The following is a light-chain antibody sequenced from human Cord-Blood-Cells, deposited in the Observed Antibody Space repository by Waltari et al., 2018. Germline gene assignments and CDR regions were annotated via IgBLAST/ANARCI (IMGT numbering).Light chain of an antibody. CDR3: QAWDSSTALV. CDR2: QES. J-gene: IGLJ2*01. CDR1: RLGYKY. V-gene: IGLV3-1*01. Sequence: SHPLTQTPSVAVSAGQTASLPCAVHRLGYKYACWYQQKPGQSPVLVIYQESKRPSGSPERFSGSNSGNTATLTISGTQAMDEADYYCQAWDSSTALVFGGGTKLTVL.